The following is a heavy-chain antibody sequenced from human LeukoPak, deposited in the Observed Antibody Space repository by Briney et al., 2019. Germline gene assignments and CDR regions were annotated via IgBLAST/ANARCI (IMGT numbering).Heavy chain of an antibody. Sequence: GGSLRLSCAASGFTFSSYTMNWVRQAPGKGLEWVSSISSSTYIYYADSVKGRFTISRDNAKNSLSLQMNSLRAEDTAVYYCARNSTIVVPVAIGYYYGMDVWGQGTTVTVSS. D-gene: IGHD2-2*01. CDR1: GFTFSSYT. V-gene: IGHV3-21*01. CDR2: ISSSTYI. CDR3: ARNSTIVVPVAIGYYYGMDV. J-gene: IGHJ6*02.